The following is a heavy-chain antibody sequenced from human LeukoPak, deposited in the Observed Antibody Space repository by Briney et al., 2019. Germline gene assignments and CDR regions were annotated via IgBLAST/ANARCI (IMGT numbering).Heavy chain of an antibody. CDR2: IYHSGST. CDR1: GGSISSGGYY. V-gene: IGHV4-30-2*01. Sequence: SETLSLTCTVSGGSISSGGYYWSWIRQPPGKGLEWIGYIYHSGSTYYNPSLKSRVTISVDRSKNQFSLKLSSVTAADTAVYYCARESLYYYDSSGYPTYDYWGQGTLVTVSP. CDR3: ARESLYYYDSSGYPTYDY. D-gene: IGHD3-22*01. J-gene: IGHJ4*02.